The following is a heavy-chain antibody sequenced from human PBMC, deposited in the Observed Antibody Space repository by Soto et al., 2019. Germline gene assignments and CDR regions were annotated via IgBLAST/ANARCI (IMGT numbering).Heavy chain of an antibody. CDR1: GFTFSSYA. J-gene: IGHJ4*02. CDR3: AKAISGWYYDY. CDR2: ISYDGSNK. Sequence: QVQLVESGGGXVQPGRSLXXSCAASGFTFSSYAMHWVRQAPGKGLEWVAVISYDGSNKYYADSVKGRFTISRDNSKNTLYLQMNSLRAEDTAVYYCAKAISGWYYDYWGQGTLVTVSS. V-gene: IGHV3-30*18. D-gene: IGHD6-19*01.